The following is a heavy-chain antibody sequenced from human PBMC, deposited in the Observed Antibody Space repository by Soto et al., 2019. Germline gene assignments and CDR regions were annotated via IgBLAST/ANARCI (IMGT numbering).Heavy chain of an antibody. V-gene: IGHV3-7*01. J-gene: IGHJ4*02. Sequence: GGSLRLSCAASGFTFSSHWMSWVRQAPGKGLEWVANIKQDGSEKYYVDSVKGRFTISRDNAKNSLYLQMNSLRAEDTAVYYCARHYYGSGSYYDYWGQGTLVTVSS. CDR3: ARHYYGSGSYYDY. D-gene: IGHD3-10*01. CDR2: IKQDGSEK. CDR1: GFTFSSHW.